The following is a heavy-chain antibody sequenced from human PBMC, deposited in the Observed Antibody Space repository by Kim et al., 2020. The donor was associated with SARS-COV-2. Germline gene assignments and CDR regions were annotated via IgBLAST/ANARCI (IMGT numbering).Heavy chain of an antibody. Sequence: ASVKVSCKASGYTFTSYGISWVRQAPGQGLEWMGWISAYNGNTNYAQKLQGRVTMTTDTSTSTAYMELRSLRSDDTAVYYCVRDRWQQGPPGAWFDPWGQGTLVTVSS. J-gene: IGHJ5*02. CDR1: GYTFTSYG. CDR2: ISAYNGNT. D-gene: IGHD6-13*01. V-gene: IGHV1-18*01. CDR3: VRDRWQQGPPGAWFDP.